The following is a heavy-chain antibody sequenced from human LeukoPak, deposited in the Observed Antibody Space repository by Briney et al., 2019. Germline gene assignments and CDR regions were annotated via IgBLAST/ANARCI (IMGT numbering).Heavy chain of an antibody. V-gene: IGHV3-64*01. Sequence: PGGSLRLSCAASGFTFSSYAMHWVRQAPGKGLEYVSAISSNGGSTYYANSVKGRFTISRDNAKNSLYLQMNSLRAEDTAVYYCARDGATFSGYDWYYYMDVWGKGTTVTVSS. CDR1: GFTFSSYA. CDR3: ARDGATFSGYDWYYYMDV. CDR2: ISSNGGST. D-gene: IGHD5-12*01. J-gene: IGHJ6*03.